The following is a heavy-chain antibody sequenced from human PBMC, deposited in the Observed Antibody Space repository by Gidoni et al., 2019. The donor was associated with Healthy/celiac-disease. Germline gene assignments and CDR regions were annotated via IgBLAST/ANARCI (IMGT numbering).Heavy chain of an antibody. Sequence: QVQLVQSGAEVKKPGASVKVSCKASGYTCTSYAMHWVRQAPGQRLEWMGWINAGNGNTKYSQKVQGRVTITRDTSASTAYMELSSLRSEDTAVYYCARDSVRAGYSSSWYFDYWGQGTLVTVSS. CDR3: ARDSVRAGYSSSWYFDY. CDR1: GYTCTSYA. V-gene: IGHV1-3*01. CDR2: INAGNGNT. D-gene: IGHD6-13*01. J-gene: IGHJ4*02.